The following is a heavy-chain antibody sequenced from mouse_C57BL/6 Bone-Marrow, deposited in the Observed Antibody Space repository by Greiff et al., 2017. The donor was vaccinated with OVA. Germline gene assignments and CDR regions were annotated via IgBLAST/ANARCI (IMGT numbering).Heavy chain of an antibody. Sequence: EVQLVESGGGLVKPGGSLKLSCAASGFTFSSYAMSWVRQTPEKRLEWVATISDGGSYTYYPDNVKGRFTISRDKAKNNLYLQMSHLKSEDTAMYYCARDLAARSYAMDYWGQGTSVTVSS. V-gene: IGHV5-4*01. J-gene: IGHJ4*01. CDR3: ARDLAARSYAMDY. CDR1: GFTFSSYA. CDR2: ISDGGSYT.